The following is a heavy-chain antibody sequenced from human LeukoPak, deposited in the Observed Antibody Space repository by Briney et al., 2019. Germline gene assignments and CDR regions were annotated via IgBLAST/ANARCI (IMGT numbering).Heavy chain of an antibody. CDR1: GGSISSYY. Sequence: SETLSLTCTVSGGSISSYYWSWIRQPPGKGLEWIGYVYYNGITNYNPSLKSRVSISLDTSKNQFSLRLNSVTAAETAVYYCASQMGGTTFHWGQGTLVTVSS. V-gene: IGHV4-59*01. J-gene: IGHJ4*02. D-gene: IGHD1/OR15-1a*01. CDR2: VYYNGIT. CDR3: ASQMGGTTFH.